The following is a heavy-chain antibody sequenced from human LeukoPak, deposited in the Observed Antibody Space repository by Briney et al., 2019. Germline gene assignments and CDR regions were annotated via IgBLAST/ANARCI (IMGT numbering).Heavy chain of an antibody. J-gene: IGHJ4*02. CDR1: GFTFSSYA. D-gene: IGHD2-15*01. CDR2: ISGSGGST. Sequence: GGSLRLSCAASGFTFSSYAMSWVRQAPGKGLEWVSAISGSGGSTYYADSVKGRFTISRDNSKNTLYLQMNSLRAEDTAVYYCAKDRTVVVATPHFDYWGQGTLVTVSS. V-gene: IGHV3-23*01. CDR3: AKDRTVVVATPHFDY.